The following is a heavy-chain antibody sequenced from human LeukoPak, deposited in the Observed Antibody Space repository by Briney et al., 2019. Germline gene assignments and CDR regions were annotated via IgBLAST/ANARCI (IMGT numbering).Heavy chain of an antibody. CDR2: ISYDGSNK. D-gene: IGHD6-6*01. J-gene: IGHJ4*02. CDR3: AKAYSSSPLDFDY. V-gene: IGHV3-30*18. Sequence: GGSLRLSCAASGFTFSSYGMHWVRQAPGKGLEWVAVISYDGSNKYYADSVKGRFTISRDNSKNTLYLQMNSLRAEDTAVYYCAKAYSSSPLDFDYWGQGTLVTVSS. CDR1: GFTFSSYG.